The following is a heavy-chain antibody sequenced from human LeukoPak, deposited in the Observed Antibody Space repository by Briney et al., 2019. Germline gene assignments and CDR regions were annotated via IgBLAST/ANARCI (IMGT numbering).Heavy chain of an antibody. Sequence: GGSLRLSCAASGFTFSSYSMNWVRQAPGKGLEWVSYISSSISTIYYADSVKGRFTISRDNAKNSLYLQMNSLRAEDTAVYYCARDWSNYYDSSGSDDYWGQGTLVTVSS. J-gene: IGHJ4*02. V-gene: IGHV3-48*04. CDR1: GFTFSSYS. CDR3: ARDWSNYYDSSGSDDY. D-gene: IGHD3-22*01. CDR2: ISSSISTI.